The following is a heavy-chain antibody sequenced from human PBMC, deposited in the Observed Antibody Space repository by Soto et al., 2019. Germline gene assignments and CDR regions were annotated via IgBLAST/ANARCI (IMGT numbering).Heavy chain of an antibody. D-gene: IGHD5-12*01. Sequence: ASVKVSCKTSRETFSRAAIHWVRQVPGQRPEWMGWIHAGNGNTKYSQKFQDRLTVTRDTSASTAYMELSSLRSEDTGIYYCARDGPGSYFDYWGQGTLVPVSS. CDR1: RETFSRAA. V-gene: IGHV1-3*01. J-gene: IGHJ4*02. CDR2: IHAGNGNT. CDR3: ARDGPGSYFDY.